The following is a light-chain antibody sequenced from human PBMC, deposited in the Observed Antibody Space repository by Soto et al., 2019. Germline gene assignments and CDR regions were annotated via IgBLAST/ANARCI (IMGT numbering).Light chain of an antibody. Sequence: AVLLTQSPSSFSASTGDRATITCRASQDIHNYLAWYQQVPGKAPKLLLYAASILQTGVPSRFSGSGSGADFTLTIDGLQSEDFATCFCQHYYNYPWTFGQGTTVE. CDR3: QHYYNYPWT. J-gene: IGKJ1*01. CDR1: QDIHNY. CDR2: AAS. V-gene: IGKV1-8*01.